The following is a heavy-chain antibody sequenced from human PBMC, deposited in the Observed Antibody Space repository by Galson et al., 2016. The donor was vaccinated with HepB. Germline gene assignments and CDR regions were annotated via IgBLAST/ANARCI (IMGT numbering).Heavy chain of an antibody. CDR2: IIPIFGTA. J-gene: IGHJ6*02. CDR1: GGTFSSYA. CDR3: ARAHGSGWLTVMDV. D-gene: IGHD6-19*01. Sequence: SVKVSCKASGGTFSSYAINWVRQAPGQGLEWMGAIIPIFGTANYAQQFQGRVSITADESTSTAYMDLSSLRSEDTAVYYCARAHGSGWLTVMDVWGQGTTVTVSS. V-gene: IGHV1-69*13.